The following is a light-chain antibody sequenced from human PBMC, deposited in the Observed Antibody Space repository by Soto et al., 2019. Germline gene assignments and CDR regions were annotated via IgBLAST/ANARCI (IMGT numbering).Light chain of an antibody. CDR3: QQYGSSPLT. J-gene: IGKJ4*01. Sequence: EIFLTQSPGTLSLSRGEGGSLSFMSSQSVSSSYLAWYQQKPGQAPRLLIYGASSRATGIPDRFSGSGSGTDFTLTISRLEPEDFAVYYCQQYGSSPLTFGGGTKVDI. CDR2: GAS. V-gene: IGKV3-20*01. CDR1: QSVSSSY.